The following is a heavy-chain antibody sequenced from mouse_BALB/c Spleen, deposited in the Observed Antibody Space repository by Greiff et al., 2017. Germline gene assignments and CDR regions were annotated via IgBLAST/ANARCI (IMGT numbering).Heavy chain of an antibody. Sequence: QVQLMESGRGLVAPSQCLSITCTVSGFTLTSYGVHWVRQPPGQGLEWLGVIWAGGSTNYNSALMSRLSISKDNSKSQVFLKMNSLQTDDTAMYYCASLTGGYWYFDVWGGGKTVTVST. D-gene: IGHD4-1*01. CDR3: ASLTGGYWYFDV. CDR2: IWAGGST. CDR1: GFTLTSYG. V-gene: IGHV2-9*02. J-gene: IGHJ1*01.